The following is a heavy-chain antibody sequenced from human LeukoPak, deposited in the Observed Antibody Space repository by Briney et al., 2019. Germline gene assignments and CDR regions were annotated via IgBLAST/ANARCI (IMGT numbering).Heavy chain of an antibody. V-gene: IGHV1-8*01. J-gene: IGHJ6*03. CDR3: ARGLLTIRTGYYYIDV. CDR1: GYTFNRYD. D-gene: IGHD3-3*01. CDR2: MKRNIGKT. Sequence: ASVKVSCQASGYTFNRYDIHWVRQATGQGLEWMGWMKRNIGKTGYSQKFQAAITMTRNTSKSTAYMELSSLRSEDTAVYYCARGLLTIRTGYYYIDVGGKGTTVTVSS.